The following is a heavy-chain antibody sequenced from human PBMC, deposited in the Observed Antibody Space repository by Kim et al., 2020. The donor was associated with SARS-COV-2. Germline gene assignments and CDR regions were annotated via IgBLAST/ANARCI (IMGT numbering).Heavy chain of an antibody. CDR3: ARAPRIAVAAGFFDY. J-gene: IGHJ4*02. D-gene: IGHD6-19*01. V-gene: IGHV3-21*01. Sequence: DSVKGRFTISRDNAKNSLYLQMNSLRAEDTAVYYCARAPRIAVAAGFFDYWGQGTLVTVSS.